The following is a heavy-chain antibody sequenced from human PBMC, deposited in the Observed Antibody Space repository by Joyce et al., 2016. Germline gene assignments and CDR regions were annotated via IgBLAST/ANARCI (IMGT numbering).Heavy chain of an antibody. Sequence: EVQLVQSGPEVKKPGESLRISCEGSGYIFSHHWIGWVRQMPGKGLEWVGVIYPGGSTIRYSPSFQGQVTISVDKSITTAYLQLNSLKVSDTAMYYCARHEGTYPYYYTIDVWGQGTMVSVSS. CDR3: ARHEGTYPYYYTIDV. V-gene: IGHV5-51*01. D-gene: IGHD3-3*01. CDR2: IYPGGSTI. CDR1: GYIFSHHW. J-gene: IGHJ6*02.